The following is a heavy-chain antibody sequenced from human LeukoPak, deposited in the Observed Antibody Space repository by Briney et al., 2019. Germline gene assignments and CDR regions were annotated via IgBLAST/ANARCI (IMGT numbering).Heavy chain of an antibody. CDR3: ARDGDWGRYDH. J-gene: IGHJ4*02. CDR2: ISGSGGST. V-gene: IGHV3-23*01. CDR1: GFTFSSYA. D-gene: IGHD7-27*01. Sequence: QPXGSLXXXCAASGFTFSSYAMSWVRQAPGKGLEWVSAISGSGGSTYYADSVKGRFTISRDNSNNTLYLQMNSLRAEDTAVYYCARDGDWGRYDHWGQGTLVIVSS.